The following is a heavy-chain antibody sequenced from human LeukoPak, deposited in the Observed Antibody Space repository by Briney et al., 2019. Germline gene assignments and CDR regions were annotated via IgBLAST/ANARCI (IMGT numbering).Heavy chain of an antibody. Sequence: GASLKISCKGSGYSFTSYWIAWVRQMPGKGLEWMGIIYPGDSDTRYSPSFQDQVTISADKSISTAYLQWSSLKASDTAMYYCAKSYSSSWGASDIWGQGTMVTVSS. CDR3: AKSYSSSWGASDI. CDR2: IYPGDSDT. CDR1: GYSFTSYW. D-gene: IGHD6-13*01. J-gene: IGHJ3*02. V-gene: IGHV5-51*01.